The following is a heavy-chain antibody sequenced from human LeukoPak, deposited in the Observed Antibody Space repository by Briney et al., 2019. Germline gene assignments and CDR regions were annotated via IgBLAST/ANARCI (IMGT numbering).Heavy chain of an antibody. J-gene: IGHJ4*02. CDR2: IYYSGST. V-gene: IGHV4-59*01. Sequence: SETLSLTCTVSGGSISSYYWSWIRQPPGKGLEWIGYIYYSGSTNYNPSLKSRVTISVDTSKNQFSLKLSSVTAADTAVYYCARGDGIVLFDYWGQGTLVTVSS. CDR1: GGSISSYY. D-gene: IGHD2-15*01. CDR3: ARGDGIVLFDY.